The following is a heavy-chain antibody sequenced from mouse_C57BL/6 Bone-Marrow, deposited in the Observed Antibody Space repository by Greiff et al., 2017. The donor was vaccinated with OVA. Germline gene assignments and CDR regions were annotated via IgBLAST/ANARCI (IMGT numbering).Heavy chain of an antibody. CDR2: IDPSDSYT. CDR1: GYTFTSYW. CDR3: ARSYMVPYYFDY. V-gene: IGHV1-69*01. Sequence: QVQLQQPGAELVMPGASVKLSCKASGYTFTSYWMHWVKQRPGQGLEWIGEIDPSDSYTNYNQKFKGKSTLTVDKSSSTAYMQLSSLTSEDSAVYYCARSYMVPYYFDYWGQGTTRTVSS. J-gene: IGHJ2*01. D-gene: IGHD1-1*02.